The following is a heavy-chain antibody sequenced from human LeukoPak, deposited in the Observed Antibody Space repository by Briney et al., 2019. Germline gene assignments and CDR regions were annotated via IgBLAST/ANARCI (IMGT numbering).Heavy chain of an antibody. Sequence: PGTSLRLSCSASGFTFSNYDMHWVRQAPGRWLEWVAVISYDENNKYYADSVKGRFTISRDNSKDTLYLQMNSLTPEDTAVYYCAKDGGADWGQGTLVTVSS. D-gene: IGHD3-3*01. V-gene: IGHV3-30-3*01. J-gene: IGHJ4*02. CDR2: ISYDENNK. CDR1: GFTFSNYD. CDR3: AKDGGAD.